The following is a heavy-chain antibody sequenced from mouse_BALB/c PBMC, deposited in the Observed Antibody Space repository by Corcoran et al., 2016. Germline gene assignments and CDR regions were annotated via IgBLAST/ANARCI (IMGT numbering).Heavy chain of an antibody. V-gene: IGHV3-6*02. J-gene: IGHJ2*01. D-gene: IGHD2-4*01. CDR1: GYSITSGYY. Sequence: DVQLQESGPGLVKPSQSLSLTCSVTGYSITSGYYWNWIRQFPGNKLEWMGYISYDGSNNYNPSLKNRISITRDTSKNQFFLKLNSVTTEDTATYYCARNDYATVYFDYWGQGTTLTVSS. CDR2: ISYDGSN. CDR3: ARNDYATVYFDY.